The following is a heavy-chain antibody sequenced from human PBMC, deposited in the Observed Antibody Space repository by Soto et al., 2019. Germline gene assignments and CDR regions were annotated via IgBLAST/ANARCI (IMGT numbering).Heavy chain of an antibody. CDR3: ARSRTGSDGMDV. Sequence: PSETLSLTCTVSGGSISSYYWSWIRQPPGKGLEWIGYIYYGGSTNYNPSLKSRVTISVDTSKNQFSLKLSSVTAADTAVYYCARSRTGSDGMDVWGQGTTVTVSS. V-gene: IGHV4-59*01. J-gene: IGHJ6*02. CDR2: IYYGGST. D-gene: IGHD1-26*01. CDR1: GGSISSYY.